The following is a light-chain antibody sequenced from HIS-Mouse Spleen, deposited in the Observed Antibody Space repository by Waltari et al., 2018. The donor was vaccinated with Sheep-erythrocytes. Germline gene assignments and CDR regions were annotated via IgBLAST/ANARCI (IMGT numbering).Light chain of an antibody. CDR3: CSYAGSYNHV. J-gene: IGLJ1*01. Sequence: QSALTQPRSVSGSPGQSVTISCTGPSSAVGGYNSVPWYQQTPGKAPKLMLYDVSKRPSGVPDRFSGSKSGNTASLTISGLQAEDEADYYCCSYAGSYNHVFATGTKVTVL. CDR1: SSAVGGYNS. V-gene: IGLV2-11*01. CDR2: DVS.